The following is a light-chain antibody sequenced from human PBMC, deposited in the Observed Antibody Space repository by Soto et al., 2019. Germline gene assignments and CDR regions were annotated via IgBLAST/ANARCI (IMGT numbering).Light chain of an antibody. Sequence: QSVLMQPPSMSGAPGQRVTISCTGSSSNIGAGYNVHWYQQLPGTAPKLLIYGNNNRPSGVPDRFSGSKSGTSASLAITGLQAEDEADYYCQSYDSSLSGFYVFGTGTKLTVL. CDR3: QSYDSSLSGFYV. V-gene: IGLV1-40*01. CDR1: SSNIGAGYN. J-gene: IGLJ1*01. CDR2: GNN.